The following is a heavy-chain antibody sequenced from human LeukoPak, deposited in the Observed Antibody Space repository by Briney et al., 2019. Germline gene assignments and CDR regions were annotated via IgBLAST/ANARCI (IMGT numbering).Heavy chain of an antibody. CDR2: IIHDGST. D-gene: IGHD6-19*01. CDR1: GGSFSGYY. J-gene: IGHJ4*02. Sequence: SETLSLTCEVFGGSFSGYYWTWIRQPPGKGLEWLGEIIHDGSTTYNPSLESRVTISVDTSKNQFSLKLSSVTAADTAVYYCAKSVAGTSFDYWGQGTLVTVSS. CDR3: AKSVAGTSFDY. V-gene: IGHV4-34*12.